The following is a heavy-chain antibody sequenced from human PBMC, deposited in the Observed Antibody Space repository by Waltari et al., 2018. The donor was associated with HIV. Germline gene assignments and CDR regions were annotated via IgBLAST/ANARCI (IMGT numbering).Heavy chain of an antibody. Sequence: EVQLVESGGGLVQPGRSLRLSCAASGFTFDDYAMHWVRQAPGKGLEGVSGISWNSGSIGYADSVKGRFTISRDNAKNSLYLQMNSLRAEDTALYYCAKDRGPTVTTPPDYWGQGTLVTVSS. CDR3: AKDRGPTVTTPPDY. V-gene: IGHV3-9*01. CDR1: GFTFDDYA. CDR2: ISWNSGSI. J-gene: IGHJ4*02. D-gene: IGHD4-17*01.